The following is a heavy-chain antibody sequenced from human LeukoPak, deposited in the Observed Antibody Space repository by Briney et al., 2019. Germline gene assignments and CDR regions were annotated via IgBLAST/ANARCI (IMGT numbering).Heavy chain of an antibody. CDR2: ISAYNGNT. CDR3: ARLREYYYYMDV. Sequence: ASVKVSCKASGYTFTSYGISWVRQAPGQGLEWMGGISAYNGNTNYAQKLQGRVTMTTDTSTSTAYMELRSLRSDDTAVYYCARLREYYYYMDVWGKGTTVTVSS. CDR1: GYTFTSYG. J-gene: IGHJ6*03. D-gene: IGHD5-24*01. V-gene: IGHV1-18*01.